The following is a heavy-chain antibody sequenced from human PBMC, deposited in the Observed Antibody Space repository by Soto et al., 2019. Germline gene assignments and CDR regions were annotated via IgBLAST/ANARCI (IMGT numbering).Heavy chain of an antibody. V-gene: IGHV3-30*04. CDR1: GFNFPYNA. CDR2: ISFNGRKK. J-gene: IGHJ2*01. D-gene: IGHD3-9*01. Sequence: QEQLVESGGGVVRPGKSLRLSCAASGFNFPYNAMHWVRQAPGKGLEWVAVISFNGRKKFYARSVKGRFTISRDNSKNTLYLQINNLRAGDTAVYYCARDWLRRDDILTPSWNFNLWGQGTLVTAS. CDR3: ARDWLRRDDILTPSWNFNL.